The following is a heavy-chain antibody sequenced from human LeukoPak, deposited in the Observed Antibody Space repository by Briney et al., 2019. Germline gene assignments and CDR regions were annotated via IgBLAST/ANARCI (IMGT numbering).Heavy chain of an antibody. D-gene: IGHD5-24*01. V-gene: IGHV4-39*01. J-gene: IGHJ4*02. Sequence: SETLSLTCTVSGGSISSSSYYWGWIRQPPGKGLEWIGSIYYSGSTYYNPSLKSRVTISVDTSKNQFSLKLSSVTAADTAAYYCARLEMATITYWGQGTLVTVSS. CDR2: IYYSGST. CDR3: ARLEMATITY. CDR1: GGSISSSSYY.